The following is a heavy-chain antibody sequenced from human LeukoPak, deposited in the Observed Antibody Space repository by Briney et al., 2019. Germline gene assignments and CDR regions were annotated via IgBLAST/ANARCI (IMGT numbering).Heavy chain of an antibody. V-gene: IGHV5-51*01. Sequence: GESLKISCKCSGYIFTTYWIGWVRQLPGKGLEWMGIIYPGDSDTRYSPSFQGQVTISPDKSISTAYLQWSSLKASDTAMYYCARLGTNAVFFAPWGQGTLVTVSS. CDR3: ARLGTNAVFFAP. CDR2: IYPGDSDT. D-gene: IGHD2-8*01. J-gene: IGHJ5*02. CDR1: GYIFTTYW.